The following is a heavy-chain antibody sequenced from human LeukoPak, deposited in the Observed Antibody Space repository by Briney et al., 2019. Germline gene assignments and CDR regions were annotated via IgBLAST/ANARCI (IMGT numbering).Heavy chain of an antibody. D-gene: IGHD1-26*01. CDR3: AKDQVGATMMEGDY. V-gene: IGHV3-30*02. CDR2: IRYDGSNK. J-gene: IGHJ4*02. CDR1: GFTLSSYA. Sequence: GGSLRLSCAASGFTLSSYAMSWVRQAPGKGLEWVAFIRYDGSNKYYADSVKGRFTISRDNSKNTLYLQMNSLRAEDTAVYYCAKDQVGATMMEGDYWGQGTLVTVSS.